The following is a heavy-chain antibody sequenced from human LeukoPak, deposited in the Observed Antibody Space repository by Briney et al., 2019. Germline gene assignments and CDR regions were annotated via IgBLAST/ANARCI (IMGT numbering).Heavy chain of an antibody. D-gene: IGHD2-21*01. CDR1: GYIFTNYW. J-gene: IGHJ4*02. CDR2: IYPADSDT. V-gene: IGHV5-51*01. CDR3: ARPYGPSKSCGGECYFAY. Sequence: GESLKISCQVSGYIFTNYWIGWVRQMPGKGLESMGIIYPADSDTTYSPSFQGQVTISADKSISTVYLQWTTLRASDTAMYYCARPYGPSKSCGGECYFAYWGQGTLVTVSS.